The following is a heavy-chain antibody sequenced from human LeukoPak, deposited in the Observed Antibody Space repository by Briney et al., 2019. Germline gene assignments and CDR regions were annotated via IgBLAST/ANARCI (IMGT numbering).Heavy chain of an antibody. Sequence: GGSLRLAWAVSGFSFSDSYMSWIRQAPGQGLEWLSYIKSSDTSTFYADSVKGRFTVSRDNAKNSLYLQMNSLRAEDTAVYYCARRGNMSTHAFDIWGQGTVVTVSS. D-gene: IGHD2/OR15-2a*01. CDR2: IKSSDTST. V-gene: IGHV3-11*01. CDR1: GFSFSDSY. J-gene: IGHJ3*02. CDR3: ARRGNMSTHAFDI.